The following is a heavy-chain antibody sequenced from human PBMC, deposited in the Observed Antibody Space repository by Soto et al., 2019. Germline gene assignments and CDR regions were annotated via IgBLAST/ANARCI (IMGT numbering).Heavy chain of an antibody. V-gene: IGHV3-74*01. D-gene: IGHD3-16*01. Sequence: EVQLVESGGGLVQPGGSLRLSCAASGFTFSRYWMHWVRHAPGKGLVWVSRINSDGRSTSYADSVKGRFTISSDNAKNTLELQRNRLRAEDTAVYYCARGPWVGDYYDYGMDVWGQGTTVTVSS. CDR2: INSDGRST. CDR3: ARGPWVGDYYDYGMDV. CDR1: GFTFSRYW. J-gene: IGHJ6*02.